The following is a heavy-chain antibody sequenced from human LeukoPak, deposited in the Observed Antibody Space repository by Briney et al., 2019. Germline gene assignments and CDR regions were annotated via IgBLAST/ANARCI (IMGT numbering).Heavy chain of an antibody. V-gene: IGHV4-59*01. CDR1: GGSISSYY. Sequence: PSETLSLTCTVSGGSISSYYWSWIRQPPGKGLEWIGYIYYSRSTNYNPSLKSRVTISVDTSKNQFSLKLSSVTAADTAVYYCARGGHRGYSYGFDYWGQGTLVTVSS. J-gene: IGHJ4*02. D-gene: IGHD5-18*01. CDR3: ARGGHRGYSYGFDY. CDR2: IYYSRST.